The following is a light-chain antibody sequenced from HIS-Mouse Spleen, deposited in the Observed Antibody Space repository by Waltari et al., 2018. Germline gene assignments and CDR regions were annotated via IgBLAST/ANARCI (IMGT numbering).Light chain of an antibody. Sequence: DIQMTQSPSSLSASVGDRVTITCQASQDISNYLNWYQQKPGKAPKLLIYDASNLETGVPSMFSGSGSGTDFTFTISSLQPEDIATYYCQQYDNLPPVITFGQVTRLEIK. CDR1: QDISNY. CDR3: QQYDNLPPVIT. V-gene: IGKV1-33*01. J-gene: IGKJ5*01. CDR2: DAS.